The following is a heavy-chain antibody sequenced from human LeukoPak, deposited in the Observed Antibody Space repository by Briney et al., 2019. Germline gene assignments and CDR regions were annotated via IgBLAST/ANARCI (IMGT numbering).Heavy chain of an antibody. V-gene: IGHV5-51*01. CDR1: GYSFTNYW. Sequence: GESLKISCKGFGYSFTNYWIAWVRQMPGKGLEWMGIIYPGDSDTTYSPSSQGQVTISADKSISTAYLQWSSLKASDTAMYYCAREGGYNLNWFDPWGQGTLVTVSS. D-gene: IGHD5-24*01. CDR3: AREGGYNLNWFDP. CDR2: IYPGDSDT. J-gene: IGHJ5*02.